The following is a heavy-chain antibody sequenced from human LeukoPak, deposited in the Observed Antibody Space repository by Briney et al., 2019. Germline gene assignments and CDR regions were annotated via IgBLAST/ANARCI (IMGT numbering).Heavy chain of an antibody. Sequence: GESLKISCKGSGYSFTSYWIGWVRQMPGKGLEWMGIIYPGDSDTRYSPSLQGQITFSADKSISTAYLQWSSLKASDTAMYYCYSIAARRFDYWGQGTLVTVSS. J-gene: IGHJ4*02. CDR1: GYSFTSYW. V-gene: IGHV5-51*01. CDR3: YSIAARRFDY. CDR2: IYPGDSDT. D-gene: IGHD6-6*01.